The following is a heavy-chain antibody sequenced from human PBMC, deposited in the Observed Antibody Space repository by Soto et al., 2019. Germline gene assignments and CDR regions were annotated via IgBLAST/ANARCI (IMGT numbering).Heavy chain of an antibody. CDR2: INPSGGST. CDR3: ARDIVVVVAATQAYYYCMHV. J-gene: IGHJ6*02. D-gene: IGHD2-15*01. V-gene: IGHV1-46*01. Sequence: ASVKVSCKASGYTFTSYYMHWVRQAPGQGLEWMGIINPSGGSTSYAQKFQGRVTMTRDTSTSTVYMELSSLRSEDTAVYYCARDIVVVVAATQAYYYCMHVWGQGTTVTVSS. CDR1: GYTFTSYY.